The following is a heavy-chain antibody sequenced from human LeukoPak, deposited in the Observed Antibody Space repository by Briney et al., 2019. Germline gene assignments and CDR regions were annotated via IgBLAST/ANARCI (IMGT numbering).Heavy chain of an antibody. D-gene: IGHD5-12*01. CDR2: INQDGNEK. J-gene: IGHJ3*02. CDR3: ARVGYSGHHPSQFDI. Sequence: TGVSLRVSCADSGLTFSFYWMSWVRQTPGKGLEWVANINQDGNEKYHVDSVKGRFTISRDNAKNSLSPQMNSLSTEDTAVYYCARVGYSGHHPSQFDIWGQGTLVTVSS. V-gene: IGHV3-7*01. CDR1: GLTFSFYW.